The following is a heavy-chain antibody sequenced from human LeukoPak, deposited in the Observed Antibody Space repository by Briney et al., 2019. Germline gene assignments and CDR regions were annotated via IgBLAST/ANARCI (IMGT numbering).Heavy chain of an antibody. V-gene: IGHV4-39*01. CDR3: ARRFPGSWHSITETLLFDP. Sequence: SETLSLTCTVSGGSISSSSYYWGWIRQPPGKGLEWIGSIYYSGSTYYNPSLKSRVTISVDTSKNQFSLKLSSVTAADTAVYYCARRFPGSWHSITETLLFDPWGQGTLVTVSS. CDR1: GGSISSSSYY. D-gene: IGHD6-13*01. CDR2: IYYSGST. J-gene: IGHJ5*02.